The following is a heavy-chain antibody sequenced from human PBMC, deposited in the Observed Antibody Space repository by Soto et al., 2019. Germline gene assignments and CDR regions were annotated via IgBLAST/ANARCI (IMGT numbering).Heavy chain of an antibody. J-gene: IGHJ4*02. V-gene: IGHV6-1*01. CDR1: GDSVSSNNAA. D-gene: IGHD3-10*01. CDR2: TYYRSKWYN. Sequence: SQTLSLTCAISGDSVSSNNAAWNWVRQSPSRGLEWLGRTYYRSKWYNDYAVSVKSRIAINPDTSKNQFSLHLNSVTPEDTAMYYCAGFAPGGSCGGGDYWGQGTLVTVSS. CDR3: AGFAPGGSCGGGDY.